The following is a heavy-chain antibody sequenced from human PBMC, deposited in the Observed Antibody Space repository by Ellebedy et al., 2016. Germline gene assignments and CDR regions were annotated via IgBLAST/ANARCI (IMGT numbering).Heavy chain of an antibody. CDR2: INHSGST. CDR1: GGSFSGYY. J-gene: IGHJ4*02. D-gene: IGHD1-26*01. CDR3: ARGLGATRDFDY. V-gene: IGHV4-34*01. Sequence: SETLSLXXAVYGGSFSGYYWSWIRQPPGKGLEWIGEINHSGSTNYNPSLKSRVTISVDTSKNQFSLKLSSVTAADTAVYYCARGLGATRDFDYWGQGTLVTVSS.